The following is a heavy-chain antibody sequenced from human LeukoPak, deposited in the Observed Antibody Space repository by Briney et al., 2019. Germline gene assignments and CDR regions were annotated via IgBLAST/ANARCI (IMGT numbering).Heavy chain of an antibody. J-gene: IGHJ4*02. CDR1: GGSISSSNW. CDR2: IYHSGST. D-gene: IGHD5-12*01. V-gene: IGHV4-4*02. CDR3: ARYRGASGYHFDY. Sequence: SETLSLTCAVSGGSISSSNWWSWVRPPPGKGLEWIGEIYHSGSTNYNPSLKSRVTISVDKSKNQFSLKLSSVTAADTAVYYCARYRGASGYHFDYWGQGTLVTVSS.